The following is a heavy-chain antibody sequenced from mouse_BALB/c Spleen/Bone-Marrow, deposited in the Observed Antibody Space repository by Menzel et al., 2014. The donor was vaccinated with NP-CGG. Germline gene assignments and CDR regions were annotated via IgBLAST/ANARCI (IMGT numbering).Heavy chain of an antibody. CDR3: ARWLLQYFDV. J-gene: IGHJ1*01. D-gene: IGHD2-3*01. Sequence: QVQLQHSGAELVKPGASVKLSCKASGYTFTSYWMHWVKQRPGQGLEWIGEIIPSNGRTNYNEKFKSKASLTVDKSSNTAYMQLSSLTSEDSAVYYCARWLLQYFDVWGAGTTVTVSS. CDR2: IIPSNGRT. V-gene: IGHV1S81*02. CDR1: GYTFTSYW.